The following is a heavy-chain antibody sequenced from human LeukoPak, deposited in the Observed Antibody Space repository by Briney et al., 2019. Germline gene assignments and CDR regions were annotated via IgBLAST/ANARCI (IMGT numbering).Heavy chain of an antibody. CDR1: GFTVSSSY. J-gene: IGHJ4*02. CDR2: IYSGGDT. V-gene: IGHV3-66*02. D-gene: IGHD6-13*01. CDR3: ARAFVTAAGFFDT. Sequence: GGSLRLSCAASGFTVSSSYMSWVRQAPGKGLEWVSVIYSGGDTHYAGSVKGRFTIPRDNSVNTLYLQMNSLRTEDTAVYYCARAFVTAAGFFDTWGQGTLVTVSS.